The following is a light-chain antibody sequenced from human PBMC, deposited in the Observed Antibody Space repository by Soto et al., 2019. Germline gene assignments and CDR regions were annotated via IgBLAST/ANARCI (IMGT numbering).Light chain of an antibody. CDR1: SSNIGAGYD. V-gene: IGLV1-40*01. J-gene: IGLJ1*01. CDR2: GDS. Sequence: QSELTQPPSVSGAPGQRDTITCTGSSSNIGAGYDVNWYQQLPGTAPKLLIFGDSNRPSGVPDRFSGSKSGTSASLAITGLQAADEADYYCQSSDSRLSGSDVFGTGTKLTVL. CDR3: QSSDSRLSGSDV.